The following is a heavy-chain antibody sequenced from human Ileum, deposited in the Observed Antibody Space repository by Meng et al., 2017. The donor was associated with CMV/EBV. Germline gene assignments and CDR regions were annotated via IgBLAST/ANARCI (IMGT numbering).Heavy chain of an antibody. CDR3: AKRNGAAAATTDY. J-gene: IGHJ4*02. D-gene: IGHD6-13*01. V-gene: IGHV3-23*03. CDR2: IYSGGSDT. CDR1: GFTFSSYA. Sequence: GGSLRLSCVASGFTFSSYAMSWARQAPGKGLEWVSLIYSGGSDTYYPDSVKGRFTISRDDSRNTLYLQMNSLRAEDTAFYYCAKRNGAAAATTDYWGQGTLVTVSS.